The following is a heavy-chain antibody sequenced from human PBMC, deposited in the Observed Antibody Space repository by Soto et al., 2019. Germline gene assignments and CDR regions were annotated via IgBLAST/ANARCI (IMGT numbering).Heavy chain of an antibody. Sequence: SETLSLTCAVYGGSFSGYYWSWIRQPPGKGLEWIGEINHSGSTNYNPSLKSRVTISVDTSKNQFSLKLSSVTAADTVVYYCARGRRVIVVVVAAPPYYMDVWGKGTTVTVSS. CDR3: ARGRRVIVVVVAAPPYYMDV. D-gene: IGHD2-15*01. J-gene: IGHJ6*03. CDR2: INHSGST. V-gene: IGHV4-34*01. CDR1: GGSFSGYY.